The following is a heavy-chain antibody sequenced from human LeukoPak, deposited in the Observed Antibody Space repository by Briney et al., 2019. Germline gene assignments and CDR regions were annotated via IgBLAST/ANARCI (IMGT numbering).Heavy chain of an antibody. D-gene: IGHD3-16*01. V-gene: IGHV1-18*01. CDR1: GYTFSTYG. CDR3: ARGNAWDRSRDWFDP. CDR2: ISVYSGNT. Sequence: ASVKVSCKASGYTFSTYGINWVRQAPGQGLEWMGWISVYSGNTNYAQKLQGRVTMTIDISTRTAYMELRSLRSDDTAVYYCARGNAWDRSRDWFDPWGQGTLVTVSS. J-gene: IGHJ5*02.